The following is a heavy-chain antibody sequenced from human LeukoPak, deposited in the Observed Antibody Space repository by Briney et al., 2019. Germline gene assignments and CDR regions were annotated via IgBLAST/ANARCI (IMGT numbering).Heavy chain of an antibody. CDR2: IKTDGSEK. Sequence: TGGSLRLSCAASGFTFSIYWMSWVRQAPGKGLEWVANIKTDGSEKRYVDSVKGRFTISRDNAKNSLYLQMNSLRAEDTAVYYCAKDLTNYDFWSGYYIVGYYYYMDVWGKGTTVTVSS. D-gene: IGHD3-3*01. V-gene: IGHV3-7*01. J-gene: IGHJ6*03. CDR1: GFTFSIYW. CDR3: AKDLTNYDFWSGYYIVGYYYYMDV.